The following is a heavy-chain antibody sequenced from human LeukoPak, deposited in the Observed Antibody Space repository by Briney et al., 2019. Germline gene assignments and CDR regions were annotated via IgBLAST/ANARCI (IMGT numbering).Heavy chain of an antibody. D-gene: IGHD1-26*01. CDR2: ISWNSGSI. V-gene: IGHV3-9*01. J-gene: IGHJ4*02. CDR1: GFTFDDYA. CDR3: SGSYWGHIDY. Sequence: GGSLRLSCAASGFTFDDYAMHWVRQAPGKGLEWVSGISWNSGSIGYADSVKGRFTISRDNAKNSLYLQMNSLRAEDTAVYYCSGSYWGHIDYWGQGTLVTVSS.